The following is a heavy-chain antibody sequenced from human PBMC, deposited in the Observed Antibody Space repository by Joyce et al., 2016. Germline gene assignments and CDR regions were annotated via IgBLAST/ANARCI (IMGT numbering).Heavy chain of an antibody. Sequence: EVQLAETGGGLIQPGGSLTLSCAASGFTVFNNQMRWFRQAPGKGREWVSGSYSGGRTYYADSVKGRLTISRDKSKNTLYLQMNSLRAEDTAVYYCARGEIEGVTGDYWGQGTLVSVSS. CDR1: GFTVFNNQ. D-gene: IGHD1-26*01. J-gene: IGHJ4*02. CDR2: SYSGGRT. V-gene: IGHV3-53*02. CDR3: ARGEIEGVTGDY.